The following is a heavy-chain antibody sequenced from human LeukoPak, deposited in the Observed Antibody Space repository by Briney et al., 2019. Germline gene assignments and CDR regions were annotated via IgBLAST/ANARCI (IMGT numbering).Heavy chain of an antibody. CDR1: GGSISSYY. J-gene: IGHJ4*02. CDR2: IYYSGST. Sequence: SETLSLTCTVSGGSISSYYWSWIRQPPGKGLEWIGYIYYSGSTNYNPSLKSRVTISVDTSKNQFSLKLSSVTAADTAVYYCARRASGYCSSTSRSPYFDYWGQGTLVTVSS. V-gene: IGHV4-59*01. D-gene: IGHD2-2*01. CDR3: ARRASGYCSSTSRSPYFDY.